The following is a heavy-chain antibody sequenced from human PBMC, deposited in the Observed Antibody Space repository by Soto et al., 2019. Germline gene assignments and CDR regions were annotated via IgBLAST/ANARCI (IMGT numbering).Heavy chain of an antibody. D-gene: IGHD3-10*01. Sequence: SLILSCAASGFTFSSYAMSWVRQAPGKGLEWVSAISGSGGSTYYADSVKGRFTMSRDNSKKTLYLQMNSLRVEDSALYYCARGSTDSYPGSRIFDFWGRGTLVTVSS. CDR2: ISGSGGST. V-gene: IGHV3-23*01. CDR3: ARGSTDSYPGSRIFDF. CDR1: GFTFSSYA. J-gene: IGHJ4*02.